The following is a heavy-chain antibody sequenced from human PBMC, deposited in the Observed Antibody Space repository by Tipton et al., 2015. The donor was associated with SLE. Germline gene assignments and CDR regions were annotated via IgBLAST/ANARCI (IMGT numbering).Heavy chain of an antibody. Sequence: TPSLTCTVSNGSINYYHWSWIRQPPGKGLEWIGWIYSSGTTSHNPSLKSRVTLSVDTSKNQFSLKLSSVTAADTAVYYCARHPKRESGSQFLFDYWGQGTLVTVSS. CDR2: IYSSGTT. V-gene: IGHV4-4*09. CDR1: NGSINYYH. J-gene: IGHJ4*02. CDR3: ARHPKRESGSQFLFDY. D-gene: IGHD2-21*01.